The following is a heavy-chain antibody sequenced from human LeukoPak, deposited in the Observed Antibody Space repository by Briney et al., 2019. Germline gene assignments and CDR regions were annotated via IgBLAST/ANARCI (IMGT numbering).Heavy chain of an antibody. CDR1: GGSISSYY. D-gene: IGHD1-26*01. V-gene: IGHV4-59*01. J-gene: IGHJ4*02. Sequence: KPSETLSLTCTVSGGSISSYYWSWIRQPPGKGLEWIGYIYYSGSTNYNPPLKSRVTISVDTSKNQFSLKLSSVTAADTAVYYCARVVGAPYFDYWGQGTLVTVSS. CDR2: IYYSGST. CDR3: ARVVGAPYFDY.